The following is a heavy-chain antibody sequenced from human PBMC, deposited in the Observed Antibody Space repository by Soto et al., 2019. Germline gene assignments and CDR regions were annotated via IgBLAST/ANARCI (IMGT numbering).Heavy chain of an antibody. J-gene: IGHJ3*02. V-gene: IGHV3-7*05. CDR2: IKQDGSEK. CDR1: GFTFSSFW. Sequence: EVQLVESGGALVQPGGSLRFSGEASGFTFSSFWMSGVRQAPGKGLDGWAKIKQDGSEKYYVDSVKGRFTISRDNAKNSLYLQMNSLRAEDTAVYYCAREGRITIFGVVNPGAFDIWGQGTMVTVSS. D-gene: IGHD3-3*01. CDR3: AREGRITIFGVVNPGAFDI.